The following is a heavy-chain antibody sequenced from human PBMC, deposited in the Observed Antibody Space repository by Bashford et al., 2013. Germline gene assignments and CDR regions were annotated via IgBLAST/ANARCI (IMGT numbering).Heavy chain of an antibody. V-gene: IGHV4-4*02. CDR2: IHHRGST. J-gene: IGHJ4*02. D-gene: IGHD3-16*02. Sequence: SETLSLTCAVSGASITSDNWWSWVRQTPGKGLEWIGEIHHRGSTFYNPSLQSRVSMSMDKSKNHFSLQLTSVTAADSAVYYCAREAWHLGELSLFWGQGTLVTVSS. CDR3: AREAWHLGELSLF. CDR1: GASITSDNW.